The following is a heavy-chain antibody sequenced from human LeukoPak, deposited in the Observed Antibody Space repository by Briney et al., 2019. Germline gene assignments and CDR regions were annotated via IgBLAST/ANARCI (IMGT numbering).Heavy chain of an antibody. V-gene: IGHV1-3*01. Sequence: ASVKVSCKASGYTFTSYAMHWVRQAPGQRLEWMGWINAGNGNTKYPQKFQGRVTITRDTSASTAYMELSSLRSEDTAVYYCARDSYMRYGDYQTDWFNPWGQGTLVTVSS. J-gene: IGHJ5*02. CDR1: GYTFTSYA. D-gene: IGHD4-17*01. CDR2: INAGNGNT. CDR3: ARDSYMRYGDYQTDWFNP.